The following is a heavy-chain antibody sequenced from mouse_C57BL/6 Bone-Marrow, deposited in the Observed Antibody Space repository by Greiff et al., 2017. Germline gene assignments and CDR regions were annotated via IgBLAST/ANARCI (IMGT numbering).Heavy chain of an antibody. D-gene: IGHD2-1*01. J-gene: IGHJ2*01. V-gene: IGHV1-76*01. CDR3: AKSTHLYYFDY. Sequence: QVQLQQSGAELVRPGASVKLSCKASGYTFTDYYINWVKQRPVQGLEWIARIYPGSGNTYYNEKFKGKATLTAEKSSSTAYMQLSSLTSEDSAVYFCAKSTHLYYFDYWGQGTTLTVSS. CDR1: GYTFTDYY. CDR2: IYPGSGNT.